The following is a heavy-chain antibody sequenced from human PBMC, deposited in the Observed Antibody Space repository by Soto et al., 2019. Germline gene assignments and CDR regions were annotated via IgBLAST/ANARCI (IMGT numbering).Heavy chain of an antibody. J-gene: IGHJ4*02. D-gene: IGHD3-16*02. Sequence: QVPLVESGGGLVKPGGSLRLSCAASGFTFSDYYMSWIRQAPGKGLEWVSYISSSGSTIYYADSVKGRFTISRDNPKYSXXLQMNSLRAEDTAVYYCARGPYDYVWGSDPPHFDYWGQGTLVTVSS. CDR3: ARGPYDYVWGSDPPHFDY. CDR1: GFTFSDYY. CDR2: ISSSGSTI. V-gene: IGHV3-11*01.